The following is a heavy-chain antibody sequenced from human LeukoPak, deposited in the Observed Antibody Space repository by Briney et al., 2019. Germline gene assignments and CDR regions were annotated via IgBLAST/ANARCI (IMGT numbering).Heavy chain of an antibody. CDR2: ISSSSSYI. CDR3: ARDVDRHGVPEYYYYCMDA. J-gene: IGHJ6*02. CDR1: GFTFSSYS. V-gene: IGHV3-21*01. D-gene: IGHD1-14*01. Sequence: VGSLLLSCAASGFTFSSYSMNWVRQAPGKGLEWVSSISSSSSYIYYADSVKGRFTISRDNAKNSLYLQINSLRAEDTAVYYCARDVDRHGVPEYYYYCMDAWGQGTTVTVSS.